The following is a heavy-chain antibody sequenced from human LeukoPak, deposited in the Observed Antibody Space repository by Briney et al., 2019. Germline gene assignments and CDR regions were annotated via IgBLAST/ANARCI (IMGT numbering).Heavy chain of an antibody. CDR3: ARATQLRPSDAFDI. CDR2: IYHSGST. V-gene: IGHV4-30-2*01. Sequence: ETSQTLSLTCAVSGGSISSGGYSWSWIRQPPGKGLEWIGYIYHSGSTYYNPSLKSRVTISVDRSKNQFSLKLSSVTAADTAVYYCARATQLRPSDAFDIWGQGTMVTVSS. CDR1: GGSISSGGYS. D-gene: IGHD1-1*01. J-gene: IGHJ3*02.